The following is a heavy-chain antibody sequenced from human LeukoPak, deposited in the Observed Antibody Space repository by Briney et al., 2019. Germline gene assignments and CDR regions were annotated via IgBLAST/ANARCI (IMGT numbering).Heavy chain of an antibody. D-gene: IGHD6-13*01. CDR1: GFTFSSYA. V-gene: IGHV3-23*01. CDR3: ARDLGSVAAAGLGIWYFDL. CDR2: ISGSGGST. J-gene: IGHJ2*01. Sequence: PGGSLRLSCAASGFTFSSYAMSWVRQAPGKGLEWVSAISGSGGSTYYADSVKGRFTISRDNSKNTLYLQMNSLRAEDTAVYYCARDLGSVAAAGLGIWYFDLWGRGTLVTVSS.